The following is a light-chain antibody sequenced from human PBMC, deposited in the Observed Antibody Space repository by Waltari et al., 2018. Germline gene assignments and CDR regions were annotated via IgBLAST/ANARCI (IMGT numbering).Light chain of an antibody. V-gene: IGLV4-69*01. CDR1: SAHSSNV. J-gene: IGLJ3*02. Sequence: QLVLPQSPSVSASLGASVKLTCTLSSAHSSNVIAWLQQQPEKGPRYLMKVNSDGSHSKGDEIPDRFSGSSSGAERYLTISSLQSEDEADYYCQTGGHGTWVFGGGTKLTVL. CDR3: QTGGHGTWV. CDR2: VNSDGSH.